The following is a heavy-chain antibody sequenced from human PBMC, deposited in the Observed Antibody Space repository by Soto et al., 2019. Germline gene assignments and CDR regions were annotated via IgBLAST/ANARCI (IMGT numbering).Heavy chain of an antibody. CDR2: IYYTGGT. CDR3: ARNYCVPGELYYFYYMDF. J-gene: IGHJ6*03. V-gene: IGHV4-59*11. D-gene: IGHD1-26*01. Sequence: SETLSLTCTVSGGSIYNHYWTWVRQPPGKGLEWIGYIYYTGGTNYNPSLKSRVTISVDTSKNQFSLNLSSVTAADTAVYYCARNYCVPGELYYFYYMDFSGKGTTVTDSS. CDR1: GGSIYNHY.